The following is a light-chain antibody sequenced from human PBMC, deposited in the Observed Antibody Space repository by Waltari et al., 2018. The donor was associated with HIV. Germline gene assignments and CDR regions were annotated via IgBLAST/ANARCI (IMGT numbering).Light chain of an antibody. CDR2: EVT. CDR1: SSDVGGYHY. J-gene: IGLJ2*01. CDR3: SSYGGTKNFIV. V-gene: IGLV2-8*01. Sequence: QSALTQPPPASGSPGQSVTNPRTGTSSDVGGYHYVPLYQQYPGKVPKLLIYEVTKRPSGVNDRFAGSKSGNTASLTVSGLQADDEADYYCSSYGGTKNFIVFGGGTKLTVL.